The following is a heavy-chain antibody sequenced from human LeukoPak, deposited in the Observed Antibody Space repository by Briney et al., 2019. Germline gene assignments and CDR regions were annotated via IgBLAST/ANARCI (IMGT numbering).Heavy chain of an antibody. V-gene: IGHV3-33*01. CDR1: GFTFSSYG. D-gene: IGHD6-19*01. CDR2: IWYDGSNK. Sequence: PGRSLRLSCAASGFTFSSYGMHWVRQAPGKGLEWVAVIWYDGSNKYYADSVKGRFTISRDNSKNTLYLQMNSLRAEDTAVYYCAGEVSIAVAGTLGYWGQGTLVTVSS. J-gene: IGHJ4*02. CDR3: AGEVSIAVAGTLGY.